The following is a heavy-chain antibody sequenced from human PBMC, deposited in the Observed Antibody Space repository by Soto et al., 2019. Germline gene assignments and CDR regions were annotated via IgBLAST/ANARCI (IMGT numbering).Heavy chain of an antibody. Sequence: SETLSLTCAVYGGSFSGYYWSWIRQPPGKGLEWIGEINQSGSTKYNPSFKSRVTISVDTSKNQFSLKLSSVTAADTAIYYCARVYCSSTKCYNYFDYWGQGTLVTVPQ. D-gene: IGHD2-2*02. CDR2: INQSGST. V-gene: IGHV4-34*01. CDR3: ARVYCSSTKCYNYFDY. J-gene: IGHJ4*02. CDR1: GGSFSGYY.